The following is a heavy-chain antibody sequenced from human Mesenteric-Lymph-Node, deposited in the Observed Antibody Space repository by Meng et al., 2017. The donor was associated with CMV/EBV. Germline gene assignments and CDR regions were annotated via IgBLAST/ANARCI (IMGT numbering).Heavy chain of an antibody. CDR3: ARWVVGVDV. J-gene: IGHJ6*02. CDR1: GYTFRSYG. Sequence: ASVKVSCKASGYTFRSYGISWVRQAPGQGLEWMGWINTNNGNTHYAQNLQGRVTMTIDTSTSTAYMEVRSLRSDDTAVYYCARWVVGVDVWGQGTTVTVSS. D-gene: IGHD3-16*02. CDR2: INTNNGNT. V-gene: IGHV1-18*01.